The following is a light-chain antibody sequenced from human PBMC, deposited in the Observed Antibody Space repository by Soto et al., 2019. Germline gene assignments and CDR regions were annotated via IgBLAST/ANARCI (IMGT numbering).Light chain of an antibody. V-gene: IGLV1-44*01. CDR3: AAWDDSVNGPV. CDR1: NSNFGINT. J-gene: IGLJ2*01. CDR2: SNN. Sequence: QSVLTQPPSASGTPGQRVTISCSRSNSNFGINTVSWYQQLPGTAPKLLIYSNNQRPSGVPDRFSGSKSGTSASLAISGLQSEDEADYYCAAWDDSVNGPVFGGGTKLTVL.